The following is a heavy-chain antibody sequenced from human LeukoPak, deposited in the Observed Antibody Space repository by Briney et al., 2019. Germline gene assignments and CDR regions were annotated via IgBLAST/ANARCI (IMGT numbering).Heavy chain of an antibody. J-gene: IGHJ4*02. V-gene: IGHV3-21*04. CDR3: ARRNGDYAVDY. CDR1: GFTFSSYI. Sequence: GGSLRLSCAASGFTFSSYIMNWVRQAPGKGLEWVSSISSRSSQIYYADSVKGRFTISRDNAKNSLYLQMNSLRAEDTAMYYCARRNGDYAVDYWGQGTLVTVSS. D-gene: IGHD4-17*01. CDR2: ISSRSSQI.